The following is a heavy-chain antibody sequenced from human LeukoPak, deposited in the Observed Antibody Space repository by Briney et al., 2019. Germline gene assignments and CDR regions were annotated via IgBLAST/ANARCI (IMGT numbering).Heavy chain of an antibody. D-gene: IGHD1-26*01. CDR3: ASSPYSGSYYPYYYYGMDV. Sequence: WASVKVSCKASGYSFTGYYMHWVRQAPGQGLEWMGWINPNSGGTNYAQKFQGRVTMTRDTSISTAYMELSRLRSDDTAVYYCASSPYSGSYYPYYYYGMDVWGQGTTVTVSS. CDR1: GYSFTGYY. V-gene: IGHV1-2*02. J-gene: IGHJ6*02. CDR2: INPNSGGT.